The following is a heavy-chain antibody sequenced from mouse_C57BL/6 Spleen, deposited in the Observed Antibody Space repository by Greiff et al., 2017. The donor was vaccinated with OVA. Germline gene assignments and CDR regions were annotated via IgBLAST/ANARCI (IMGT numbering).Heavy chain of an antibody. CDR2: ISNGGGST. Sequence: EVKLVESGAGLVQPGGSLKLSCAASGFTFTDYYMYWVRQTPEKRLGWVAYISNGGGSTYYTASVKGRFTISRDTAKNTLYLQMSRLKSEDTAKYYCARREYSYWYFDVWGKGTTVTVSS. V-gene: IGHV5-12*01. J-gene: IGHJ1*03. CDR3: ARREYSYWYFDV. D-gene: IGHD2-10*02. CDR1: GFTFTDYY.